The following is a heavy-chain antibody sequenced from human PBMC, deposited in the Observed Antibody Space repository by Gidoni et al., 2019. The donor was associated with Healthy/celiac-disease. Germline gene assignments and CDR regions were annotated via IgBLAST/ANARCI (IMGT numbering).Heavy chain of an antibody. D-gene: IGHD4-17*01. CDR2: IKSKTDGGTT. J-gene: IGHJ4*02. CDR1: GFPFSNAW. V-gene: IGHV3-15*07. CDR3: TTEGGASPYGDY. Sequence: EVQLVESGGGLVKPGGSLRLSCAASGFPFSNAWMTWVRQAPGKGLEWVGRIKSKTDGGTTDYAAPVKGRFTISRDDSKNTLYLQMNSLKTEDTAVYYCTTEGGASPYGDYWGQGTLVTVSS.